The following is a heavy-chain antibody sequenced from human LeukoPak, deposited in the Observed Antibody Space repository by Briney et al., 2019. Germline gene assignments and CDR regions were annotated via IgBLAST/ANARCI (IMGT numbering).Heavy chain of an antibody. D-gene: IGHD6-6*01. CDR2: IWYDGSNK. V-gene: IGHV3-33*06. J-gene: IGHJ4*02. Sequence: PGGSLRLSCAASGFTFSSYGMHWVRQAPGKGLEWVAVIWYDGSNKYYADSVKGRFTISRDNSKNTLYLQMNSLRAEDTAVYYCAKSLRAARPVFDYWGQGTLVTVS. CDR1: GFTFSSYG. CDR3: AKSLRAARPVFDY.